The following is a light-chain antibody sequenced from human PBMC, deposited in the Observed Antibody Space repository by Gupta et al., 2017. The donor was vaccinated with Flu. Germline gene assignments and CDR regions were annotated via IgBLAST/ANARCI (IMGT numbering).Light chain of an antibody. J-gene: IGKJ1*01. V-gene: IGKV3-20*01. CDR1: QSVSSSY. CDR2: GAS. Sequence: STGTLSLSPGERATLSCRASQSVSSSYLAWYQQKPGQAPRLLIYGASSRATGIPDRFSGSGSGTDFTLTISRLEPEDFAVYYCQQDGSSPRTFGQGTKVEIK. CDR3: QQDGSSPRT.